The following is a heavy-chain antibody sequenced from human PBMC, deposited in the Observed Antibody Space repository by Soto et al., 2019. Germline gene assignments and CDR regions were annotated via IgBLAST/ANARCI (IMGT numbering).Heavy chain of an antibody. V-gene: IGHV3-21*01. Sequence: EVQLVESGGGLVKPGGSLRLSCAASGFTFSSYSMNWVRQAPGKGLEWVSSISSSSSYIYYADSVKGRFTISRDNAKNSLYLQMNSLRAEDXXXXXXARVSSSRGXYXXXDVWGQG. J-gene: IGHJ6*02. CDR1: GFTFSSYS. CDR2: ISSSSSYI. CDR3: ARVSSSRGXYXXXDV. D-gene: IGHD6-6*01.